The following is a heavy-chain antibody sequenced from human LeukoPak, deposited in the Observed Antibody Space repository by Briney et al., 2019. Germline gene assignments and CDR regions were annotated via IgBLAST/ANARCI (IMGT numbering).Heavy chain of an antibody. V-gene: IGHV5-51*01. CDR3: ARESGGPNWFDP. CDR1: GYSFTSYW. J-gene: IGHJ5*02. D-gene: IGHD2-15*01. Sequence: GESLKISWKSSGYSFTSYWIGWVRQMPGKGLEWMGIIYPGDSDTRYRPSFQGQLTISEDKAISTAYLQWSSLKASDTAMYYCARESGGPNWFDPWGQGTLVTVSS. CDR2: IYPGDSDT.